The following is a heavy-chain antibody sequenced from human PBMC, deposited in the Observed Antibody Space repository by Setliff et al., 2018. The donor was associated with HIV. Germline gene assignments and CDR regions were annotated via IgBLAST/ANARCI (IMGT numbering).Heavy chain of an antibody. CDR3: ARRWGPLSSSSIYFDY. J-gene: IGHJ4*02. Sequence: PSETLSLTCAFYHGSFSGYYWGWIRQPPGKGLEWIGNIYYDGSRDDNPSLKRRFTLAVDTSKNQFSLKLNSVTAADTAVYYCARRWGPLSSSSIYFDYWGQGRLVTVSS. CDR1: HGSFSGYY. V-gene: IGHV4-34*01. D-gene: IGHD6-6*01. CDR2: IYYDGSR.